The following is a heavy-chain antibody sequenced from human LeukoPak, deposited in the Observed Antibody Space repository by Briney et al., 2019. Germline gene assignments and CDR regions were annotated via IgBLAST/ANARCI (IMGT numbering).Heavy chain of an antibody. CDR2: IRRSGGAT. J-gene: IGHJ4*02. Sequence: GRSLRLSSVVYRFTVTDYEMSWVRQAQGKGLQCVGAIRRSGGATYVADSVRGRFTISRDNSENTLYLAMNSLRVEDTAFYYCARAMKTFSLATPTGSFDFWGQGALVTVSS. D-gene: IGHD3-3*02. V-gene: IGHV3-23*01. CDR3: ARAMKTFSLATPTGSFDF. CDR1: RFTVTDYE.